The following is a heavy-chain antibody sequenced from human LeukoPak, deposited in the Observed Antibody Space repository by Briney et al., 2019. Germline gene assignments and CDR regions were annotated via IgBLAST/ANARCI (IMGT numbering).Heavy chain of an antibody. CDR3: ASPSGVATIGSFDY. Sequence: SQTLSLTCAVSGASISSGGYSWNWIRQPPGKGLEWIGYMYPSGSTYYSPSLMSRVTMSADRSKNQFSLKLSSVTAADTAVYYCASPSGVATIGSFDYWGQGTLVTVSS. CDR2: MYPSGST. J-gene: IGHJ4*02. D-gene: IGHD5-12*01. V-gene: IGHV4-30-2*01. CDR1: GASISSGGYS.